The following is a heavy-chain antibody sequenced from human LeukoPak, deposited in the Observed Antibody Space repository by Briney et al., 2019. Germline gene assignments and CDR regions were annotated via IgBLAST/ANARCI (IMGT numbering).Heavy chain of an antibody. V-gene: IGHV4-30-4*01. J-gene: IGHJ4*02. CDR3: ARYYCSDNSNCPGIEY. CDR2: ISYSGTP. Sequence: PSQTLSLTCTVSSGSISSTGYYWTWIRQPPGKGLEWIGYISYSGTPYYKPSLTGRCTISADTSKNHFSLNLNSVTDADTAVYFCARYYCSDNSNCPGIEYWGQGTLVTVSS. D-gene: IGHD2-15*01. CDR1: SGSISSTGYY.